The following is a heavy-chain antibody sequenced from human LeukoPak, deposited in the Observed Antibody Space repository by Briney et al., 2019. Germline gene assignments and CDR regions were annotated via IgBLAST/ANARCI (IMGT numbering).Heavy chain of an antibody. CDR3: ARGSVDYGDYGLGGMDV. CDR2: INPTGGST. CDR1: GYTFPSYF. J-gene: IGHJ6*02. V-gene: IGHV1-46*01. Sequence: GASVKVSCKASGYTFPSYFMHWVRQAPGQGLEWMGIINPTGGSTTYAQKFQGRVTMTRNTSISTAYMELSSLRSEDTAVYYCARGSVDYGDYGLGGMDVWGQGTTVTVSS. D-gene: IGHD4-17*01.